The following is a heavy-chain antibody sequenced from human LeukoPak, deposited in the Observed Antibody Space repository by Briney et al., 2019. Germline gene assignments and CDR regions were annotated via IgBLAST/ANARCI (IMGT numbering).Heavy chain of an antibody. V-gene: IGHV3-48*03. CDR2: ISSSGSTI. Sequence: GGSLRLSCAASGFTFSSYEMNWVRQAPGKGLEWVSYISSSGSTIYYADSVKGRFTISRDNAKNSLYLQMNSLRAEDTAVYYCARWFGEFYYYYYMDVWGKGTTVTISS. D-gene: IGHD3-10*01. CDR3: ARWFGEFYYYYYMDV. J-gene: IGHJ6*03. CDR1: GFTFSSYE.